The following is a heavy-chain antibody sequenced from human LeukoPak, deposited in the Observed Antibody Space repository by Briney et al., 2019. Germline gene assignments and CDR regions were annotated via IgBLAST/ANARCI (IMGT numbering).Heavy chain of an antibody. CDR1: GCTFTSYG. V-gene: IGHV1-18*04. J-gene: IGHJ4*02. D-gene: IGHD6-13*01. CDR2: ISAYNGNT. Sequence: EASVKVSRKASGCTFTSYGISWVRQAPGQGLEWMGWISAYNGNTNYAQKLQGRVTMTTDTSTSTAYMELRSLRSDDTAVYYCARDQQDHNDYWGQGTLVTVSS. CDR3: ARDQQDHNDY.